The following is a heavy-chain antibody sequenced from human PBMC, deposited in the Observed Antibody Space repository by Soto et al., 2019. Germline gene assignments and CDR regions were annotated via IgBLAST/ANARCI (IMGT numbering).Heavy chain of an antibody. CDR3: AIRRIAAGLYYGMDA. CDR2: MNPNSGNT. Sequence: SVKVSCKASGYTFTSYDINWVRQATGQGLEWMGWMNPNSGNTGYAQKFQGRVTMTRNTSISTAYMELSSLRSEDTAVYYCAIRRIAAGLYYGMDAWGQGTKVNV. J-gene: IGHJ6*02. V-gene: IGHV1-8*01. D-gene: IGHD6-13*01. CDR1: GYTFTSYD.